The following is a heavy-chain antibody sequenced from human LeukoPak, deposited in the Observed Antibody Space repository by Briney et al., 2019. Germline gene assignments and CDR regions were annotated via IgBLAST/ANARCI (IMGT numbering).Heavy chain of an antibody. CDR2: INHSGST. CDR3: ARVRITMVRGVSKINYYYGMDV. V-gene: IGHV4-34*01. J-gene: IGHJ6*02. Sequence: SETLPLTCAVYGGSFSGYYWSWIRQPPGKGLEWIGEINHSGSTNYNPSLKSRVTISVDTSKNQFSLKLSSVTAADTAVYYCARVRITMVRGVSKINYYYGMDVWGQGTTVTVSS. CDR1: GGSFSGYY. D-gene: IGHD3-10*01.